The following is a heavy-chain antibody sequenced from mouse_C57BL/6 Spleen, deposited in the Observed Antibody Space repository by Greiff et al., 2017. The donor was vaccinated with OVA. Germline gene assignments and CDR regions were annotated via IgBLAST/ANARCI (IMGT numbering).Heavy chain of an antibody. CDR2: IHPNSGST. J-gene: IGHJ4*01. D-gene: IGHD1-1*01. V-gene: IGHV1-64*01. CDR1: GYTFTSYW. CDR3: ARDYGSSPYAMDY. Sequence: QVQLKQPGAELVKPGASVKLSCKASGYTFTSYWMHWVKQRPGQGLEWIGMIHPNSGSTNYNEKFKSKATLTVDKSSSTAYMQLSSLTSEDSAVYYCARDYGSSPYAMDYWGQGTSVTVSS.